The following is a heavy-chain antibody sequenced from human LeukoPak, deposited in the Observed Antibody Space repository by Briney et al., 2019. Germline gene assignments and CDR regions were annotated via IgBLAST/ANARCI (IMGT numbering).Heavy chain of an antibody. CDR3: ARQTGSGLFILP. J-gene: IGHJ4*02. CDR1: GVSISSSNSY. V-gene: IGHV4-39*01. CDR2: IYYSGNT. D-gene: IGHD3/OR15-3a*01. Sequence: PSETLSLTCTVSGVSISSSNSYWDWIRQPPGKGLEWIGSIYYSGNTYYNASLKSQVSISIDTSKNQFSLRLTSVTAADTAVYYCARQTGSGLFILPGGQGTLVTVSS.